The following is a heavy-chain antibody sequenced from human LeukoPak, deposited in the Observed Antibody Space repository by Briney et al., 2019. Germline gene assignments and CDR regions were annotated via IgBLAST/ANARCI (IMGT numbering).Heavy chain of an antibody. CDR2: ISAYNGNT. CDR1: GGTFSSFA. Sequence: ASVKVSCKASGGTFSSFAISWVRQAPGQGLEWMGWISAYNGNTNYAQKLQGRVTMTTDTSTSTAYMELRSLRSDDTAVYYCARDPYGSGSYYDYWGQGTLVTVSS. J-gene: IGHJ4*02. D-gene: IGHD3-10*01. V-gene: IGHV1-18*01. CDR3: ARDPYGSGSYYDY.